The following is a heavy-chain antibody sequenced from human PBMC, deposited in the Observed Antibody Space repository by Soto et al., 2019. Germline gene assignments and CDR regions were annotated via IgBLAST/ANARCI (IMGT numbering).Heavy chain of an antibody. D-gene: IGHD2-8*02. CDR1: GFTFSSYA. V-gene: IGHV3-23*01. CDR3: SNTEIDF. CDR2: ISGSGDET. Sequence: EVQLLESGGGLVQPGGSLRLSCAASGFTFSSYAMNWVRQAPGKGLEWVSAISGSGDETYYADSVKGRLTISRDNSKNTVYLQMNCLRAEDTAVYYCSNTEIDFWGQGNMVTVSS. J-gene: IGHJ4*02.